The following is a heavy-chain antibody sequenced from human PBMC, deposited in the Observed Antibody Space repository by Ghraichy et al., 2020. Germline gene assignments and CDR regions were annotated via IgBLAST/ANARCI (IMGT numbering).Heavy chain of an antibody. CDR3: ATAGRSGWSSFDN. Sequence: GGSLRLSCAASGFTFSDFYMSWIRQAPGKGLEWLSYIGGSRSYTSYADSVKGRFTISRDNARSSVYLQMNSLRGDDTAVYYCATAGRSGWSSFDNWGHGTLVTVSS. D-gene: IGHD6-19*01. J-gene: IGHJ3*02. V-gene: IGHV3-11*05. CDR1: GFTFSDFY. CDR2: IGGSRSYT.